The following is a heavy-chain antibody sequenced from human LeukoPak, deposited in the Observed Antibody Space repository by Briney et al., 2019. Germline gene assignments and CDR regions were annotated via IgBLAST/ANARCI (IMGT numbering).Heavy chain of an antibody. V-gene: IGHV4-4*02. CDR1: GGSVTSTNW. D-gene: IGHD6-19*01. CDR2: ISYSGDT. J-gene: IGHJ1*01. Sequence: SETLSLTCGVSGGSVTSTNWWTWVRQPPGKGLEWIGYISYSGDTKYNPSLKSRLSMSVDTSKNQCSLMLTSVTAADTAVYYCARGSGWYPHWGQGTLVTVSS. CDR3: ARGSGWYPH.